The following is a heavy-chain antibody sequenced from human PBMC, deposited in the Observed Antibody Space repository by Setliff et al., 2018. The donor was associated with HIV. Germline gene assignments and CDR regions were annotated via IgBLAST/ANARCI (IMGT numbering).Heavy chain of an antibody. V-gene: IGHV1-2*02. Sequence: ASVKVSCKTSGYTFTGYYVHWVRQAPGQGLEWMGWINPNNGDTNYAQKFQGRVTMTRDTSISTAYMELSSLKSDDTAVYYCARDIGGYWDYHYYMDVWGKGTTVTVSS. CDR2: INPNNGDT. CDR3: ARDIGGYWDYHYYMDV. D-gene: IGHD3-22*01. J-gene: IGHJ6*03. CDR1: GYTFTGYY.